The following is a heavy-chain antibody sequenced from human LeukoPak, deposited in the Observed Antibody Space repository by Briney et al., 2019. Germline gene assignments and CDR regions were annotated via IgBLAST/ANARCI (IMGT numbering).Heavy chain of an antibody. Sequence: SETLSLTCSVSGGSINTYYWGWIRQPPGKGLECIGSIYYSARTYYNPSLKSRVTISVDTSKNQFSLKLSSVTAADTAVYYCARVGYSSSIDYWGQGTLVTVSS. CDR3: ARVGYSSSIDY. V-gene: IGHV4-39*07. CDR1: GGSINTYY. CDR2: IYYSART. D-gene: IGHD6-6*01. J-gene: IGHJ4*02.